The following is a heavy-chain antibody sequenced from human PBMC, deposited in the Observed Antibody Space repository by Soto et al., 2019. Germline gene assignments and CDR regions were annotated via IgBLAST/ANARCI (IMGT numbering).Heavy chain of an antibody. J-gene: IGHJ5*02. V-gene: IGHV4-59*01. CDR1: GGSISSYY. Sequence: SETLSLTCTVSGGSISSYYWSWIRQPPGKGLEWIGYIYYSGSTNYNPSLKSRVTISVDTSKNQFSLKLSSVTAADTAVYYCARGSYYYDSSGLGFDPWGQGTRVTVS. CDR3: ARGSYYYDSSGLGFDP. D-gene: IGHD3-22*01. CDR2: IYYSGST.